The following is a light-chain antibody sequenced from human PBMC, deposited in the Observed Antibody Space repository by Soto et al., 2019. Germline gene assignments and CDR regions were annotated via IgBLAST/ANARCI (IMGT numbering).Light chain of an antibody. CDR2: AES. V-gene: IGKV1-27*01. CDR3: QKYNSAPRT. J-gene: IGKJ2*01. Sequence: DIQMTQSPSTLSASVGDRVTITCRASQGISSYLVWYQQKPGKVPKLLIYAESTLQSGVQSLFSGSGCGKDFTLTISSLQPEDVANYYCQKYNSAPRTFGQGTKLEIK. CDR1: QGISSY.